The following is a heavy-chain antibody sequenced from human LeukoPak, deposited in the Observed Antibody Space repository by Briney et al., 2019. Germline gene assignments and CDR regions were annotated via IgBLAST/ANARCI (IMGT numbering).Heavy chain of an antibody. V-gene: IGHV3-23*01. Sequence: GGSLRLSCAASGFTFSSYAMSWVRQAPGKGLEWVSAISGSGGSTYYADSVKGRFTISRDNSKNTLYLQMNSLRAEDTAVYYCAKCLKHSSVTHTYAFDIWGQGTMVTVSS. J-gene: IGHJ3*02. D-gene: IGHD6-19*01. CDR1: GFTFSSYA. CDR3: AKCLKHSSVTHTYAFDI. CDR2: ISGSGGST.